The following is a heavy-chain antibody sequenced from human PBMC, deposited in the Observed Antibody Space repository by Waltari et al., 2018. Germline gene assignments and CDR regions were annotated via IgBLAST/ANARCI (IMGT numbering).Heavy chain of an antibody. Sequence: QVQLQESGPGLVKPSETLSLTCTVSGGSISSYYWSWIRQPAGKGLEWIGRIYTSGSTTYNPSLKSRVTMSVDTSKNQFSLKLSSVTAADTAVYYCARDNRRVVPAARGPNWFDPWGQGTLVTVSS. J-gene: IGHJ5*02. CDR2: IYTSGST. CDR3: ARDNRRVVPAARGPNWFDP. D-gene: IGHD2-2*01. V-gene: IGHV4-4*07. CDR1: GGSISSYY.